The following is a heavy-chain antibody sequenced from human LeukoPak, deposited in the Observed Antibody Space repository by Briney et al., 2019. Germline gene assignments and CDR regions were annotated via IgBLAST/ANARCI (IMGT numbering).Heavy chain of an antibody. Sequence: ASVKVSCKASGGTFSSYAITWVRQAPGQGLEWMGGIIPIFGTANYAQKFQGRVTITTDESTSTAYMELSSLRSEDTAVYYCATRIAARRGSFDSWGQGTLVTVSS. CDR1: GGTFSSYA. CDR2: IIPIFGTA. V-gene: IGHV1-69*05. D-gene: IGHD6-6*01. CDR3: ATRIAARRGSFDS. J-gene: IGHJ4*02.